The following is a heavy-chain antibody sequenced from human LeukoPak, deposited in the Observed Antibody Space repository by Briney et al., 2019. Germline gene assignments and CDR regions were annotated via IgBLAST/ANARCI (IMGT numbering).Heavy chain of an antibody. CDR2: ISYDGSNK. J-gene: IGHJ4*02. Sequence: GGSLRLSCAASGFTFSSYAMHWVRQAPGKGLEWVAVISYDGSNKYYADSVKGRFTISRDNSKNTLYLQINSLRAEDTAVYYCARAGSIAARRGYFDYWGQGTLVTVSS. CDR1: GFTFSSYA. CDR3: ARAGSIAARRGYFDY. V-gene: IGHV3-30*04. D-gene: IGHD6-6*01.